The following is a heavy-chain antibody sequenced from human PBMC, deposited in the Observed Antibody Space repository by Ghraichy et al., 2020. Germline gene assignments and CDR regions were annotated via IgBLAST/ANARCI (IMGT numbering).Heavy chain of an antibody. V-gene: IGHV3-74*01. CDR2: INSDGSST. J-gene: IGHJ4*02. CDR3: ARDQQFGFWSGYLPDY. D-gene: IGHD3-3*01. CDR1: GFTFSSYW. Sequence: GVLNISCAASGFTFSSYWMHWVRQAPGKGLVWVSRINSDGSSTSYADSVKGRFTISRDNAKNTLYLQMNSLRAEDTAVYYCARDQQFGFWSGYLPDYWGQGALVTVYS.